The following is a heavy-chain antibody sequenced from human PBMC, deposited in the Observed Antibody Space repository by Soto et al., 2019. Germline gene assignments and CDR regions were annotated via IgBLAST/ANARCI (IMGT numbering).Heavy chain of an antibody. Sequence: GGSLRLSCAASGFTFSSEGMHWVRQAPGKGLEWVAVIWYDGSNKYYADSVKGRFTISRDNSKNTLYLQMNSLRAEDTAVYYCARDGGCRDGYTVGCNWFDPWGQGTLVTVSS. CDR2: IWYDGSNK. CDR1: GFTFSSEG. D-gene: IGHD5-12*01. J-gene: IGHJ5*02. CDR3: ARDGGCRDGYTVGCNWFDP. V-gene: IGHV3-33*01.